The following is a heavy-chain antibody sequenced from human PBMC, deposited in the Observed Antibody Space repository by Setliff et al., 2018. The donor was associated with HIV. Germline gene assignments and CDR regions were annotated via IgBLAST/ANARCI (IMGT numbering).Heavy chain of an antibody. J-gene: IGHJ4*02. CDR3: ARDMGLYGDYGLYDY. Sequence: PSETLSLTCTVSGGSISSGTYYWNWIRQPAGKGLEWIGRIYTSGSTNYNPSLKSRVTISVDTSKNQFSLKLSSVTAADTAVYYCARDMGLYGDYGLYDYWGQGTLVTVSS. CDR1: GGSISSGTYY. CDR2: IYTSGST. D-gene: IGHD4-17*01. V-gene: IGHV4-61*02.